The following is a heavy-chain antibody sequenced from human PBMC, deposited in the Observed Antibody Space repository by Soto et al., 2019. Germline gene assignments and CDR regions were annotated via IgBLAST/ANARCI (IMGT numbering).Heavy chain of an antibody. CDR2: IWYDGSNK. D-gene: IGHD5-18*01. V-gene: IGHV3-33*08. CDR1: GFTFSSYG. CDR3: AREKDSTMGPSFDS. Sequence: GGSLRLSCAASGFTFSSYGMHWVRQAPGKGLEWVAVIWYDGSNKDYADSVRGRFTISRDNSKNTLYLQINSLRAEDTALYYCAREKDSTMGPSFDSWGQGTLVTVSS. J-gene: IGHJ4*02.